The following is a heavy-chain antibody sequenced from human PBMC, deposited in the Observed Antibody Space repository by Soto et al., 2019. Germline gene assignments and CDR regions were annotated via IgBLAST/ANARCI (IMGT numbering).Heavy chain of an antibody. J-gene: IGHJ5*02. V-gene: IGHV1-18*01. CDR3: ARHHGPTTSENWFDP. CDR1: GYTFFTYD. Sequence: QVHLVQSGVEVKTPGASVKVSCQASGYTFFTYDISWVRQAPGQGLEWMGWISTYSGDTKYAQKFQGRVTMTTDTSTTTANLELWSLIADDTAVYYCARHHGPTTSENWFDPWGQGTLVTVSS. D-gene: IGHD5-12*01. CDR2: ISTYSGDT.